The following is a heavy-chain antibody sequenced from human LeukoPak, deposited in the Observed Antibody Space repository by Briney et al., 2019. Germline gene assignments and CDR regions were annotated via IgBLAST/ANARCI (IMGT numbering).Heavy chain of an antibody. J-gene: IGHJ1*01. CDR1: GFTFSSYG. Sequence: PGRSLRLSCAASGFTFSSYGMHWVRQAPGKGLEWVAVIWHDGSNKYYADSVKDRFTISRDNSKNTLYLQMNSLRAEDTAVYYCTSNPPGIARDGAEYFQHWGQGTLVTVSS. CDR2: IWHDGSNK. CDR3: TSNPPGIARDGAEYFQH. D-gene: IGHD6-13*01. V-gene: IGHV3-33*01.